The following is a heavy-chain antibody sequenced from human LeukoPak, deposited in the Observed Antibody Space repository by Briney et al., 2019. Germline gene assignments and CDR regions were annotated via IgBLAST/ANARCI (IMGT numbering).Heavy chain of an antibody. D-gene: IGHD2-2*01. CDR3: AKGHCSTTSCLSSAEYFQH. Sequence: GGSLRLSCAVSGLTFSNYAMSWVRQAPGKGLEWVAGVSGSGATTYYADSVRGRFTISRDNTKNTLYLQMNSLRAEDTAVYYCAKGHCSTTSCLSSAEYFQHWGQGTLVTVSS. V-gene: IGHV3-23*01. CDR1: GLTFSNYA. J-gene: IGHJ1*01. CDR2: VSGSGATT.